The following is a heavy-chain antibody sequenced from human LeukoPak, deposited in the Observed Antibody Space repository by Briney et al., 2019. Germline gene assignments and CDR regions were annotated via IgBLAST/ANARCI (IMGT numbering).Heavy chain of an antibody. J-gene: IGHJ4*02. CDR1: GFTFSSYS. CDR2: ISSSSTYT. D-gene: IGHD3-16*01. CDR3: ARELGTTWDY. V-gene: IGHV3-21*01. Sequence: PGGSLRLSCAASGFTFSSYSMNWVRQAPGKGLEWVSSISSSSTYTYYADSVKGRFTISRDNAKNSLYLQMNSLRAEDTAVYYCARELGTTWDYWGQGTLVTVSS.